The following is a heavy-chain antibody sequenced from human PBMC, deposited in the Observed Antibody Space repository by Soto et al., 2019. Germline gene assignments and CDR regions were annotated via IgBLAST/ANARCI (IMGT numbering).Heavy chain of an antibody. CDR1: GDSVSSDNYY. CDR3: ALQYSRYWFDP. D-gene: IGHD1-26*01. CDR2: FYTGGST. V-gene: IGHV4-61*01. J-gene: IGHJ5*02. Sequence: QVQLQESGPGLVKPSETLSLTCTVSGDSVSSDNYYWSWIRQPPGKGLEWIGYFYTGGSTTYNPSLQSRVTISLDTSKNQFSLELSSVTAADTAIYYCALQYSRYWFDPWGQGTLVTVSS.